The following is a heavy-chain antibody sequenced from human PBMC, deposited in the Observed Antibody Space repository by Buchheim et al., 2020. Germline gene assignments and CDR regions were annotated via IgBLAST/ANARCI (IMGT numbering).Heavy chain of an antibody. Sequence: EVQLVESGGGLVQPGRSLRLSCTASGFTFGDYAMSWFRQTPGKGLEWVSFIRRRSYGGTTEYAASVKGRFTVSRADSKSFAYLQMNSMKTEDTAVYYCSRPVVAATYYFDYWGQGTL. D-gene: IGHD2-15*01. CDR1: GFTFGDYA. V-gene: IGHV3-49*03. J-gene: IGHJ4*02. CDR3: SRPVVAATYYFDY. CDR2: IRRRSYGGTT.